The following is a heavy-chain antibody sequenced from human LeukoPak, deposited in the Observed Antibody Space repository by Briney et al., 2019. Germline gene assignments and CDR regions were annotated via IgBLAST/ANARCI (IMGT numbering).Heavy chain of an antibody. CDR1: GGSFSGYY. Sequence: PSETLSLTCAVYGGSFSGYYWSWIRQPPGKGLEWIGEINHSGSTNYNPSLKSRVTISVDTSKNQFSLKLSSVTAADTAVYYCARKGPRRRFDYWGQGTLVTVSS. J-gene: IGHJ4*02. CDR3: ARKGPRRRFDY. CDR2: INHSGST. V-gene: IGHV4-34*01.